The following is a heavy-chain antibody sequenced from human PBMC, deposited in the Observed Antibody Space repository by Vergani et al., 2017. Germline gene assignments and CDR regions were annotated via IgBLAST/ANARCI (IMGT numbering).Heavy chain of an antibody. CDR3: ARGGWNDGRYYYYGMDV. J-gene: IGHJ6*02. Sequence: QVQLVQSGAEVKKPGSSVKVSCKASGGTFSSYAISWVRQAPGQGLEWMGGIITIFGTANYAQKFQGRVTITADESTSTAYMELSSLRSDDTAVYYCARGGWNDGRYYYYGMDVWGQGTTVTVSS. D-gene: IGHD1-1*01. V-gene: IGHV1-69*01. CDR1: GGTFSSYA. CDR2: IITIFGTA.